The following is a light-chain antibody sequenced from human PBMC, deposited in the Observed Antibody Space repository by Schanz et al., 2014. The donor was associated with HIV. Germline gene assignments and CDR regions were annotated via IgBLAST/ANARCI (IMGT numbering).Light chain of an antibody. CDR2: EVN. Sequence: QSALTQPPSASGSPGQSVTISCTGTSSDVGGYNYVSWYQQHPGKAPKRIIYEVNKRPSGVPDRFSGSKSGNTASLTVSGLQAEDEADYYCSSYAATSNVLFGGGTKLTVL. V-gene: IGLV2-8*01. J-gene: IGLJ3*02. CDR3: SSYAATSNVL. CDR1: SSDVGGYNY.